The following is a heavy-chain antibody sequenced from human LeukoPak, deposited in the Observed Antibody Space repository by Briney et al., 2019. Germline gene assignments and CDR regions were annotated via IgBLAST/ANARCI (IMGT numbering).Heavy chain of an antibody. Sequence: SETLSLTCTVSGGSISSYYWSWIRQPPGKGLEWIGYIYYSGSTNYNSSLKSRLTISVDTSKNQFSLNLSSVTAADTAVYYCARQIVVGSYGLVDYWGQGTLVTVSS. J-gene: IGHJ4*02. CDR1: GGSISSYY. D-gene: IGHD5-18*01. V-gene: IGHV4-59*01. CDR3: ARQIVVGSYGLVDY. CDR2: IYYSGST.